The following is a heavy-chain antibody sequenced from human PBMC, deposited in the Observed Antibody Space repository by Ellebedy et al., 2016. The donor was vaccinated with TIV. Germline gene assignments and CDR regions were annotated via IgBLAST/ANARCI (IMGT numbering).Heavy chain of an antibody. Sequence: SQTLSLTCAISGDSVSNNSATWNWIRQSPSRGLEWLGRTYYRSKWYDDYTVSLRGRITIVPDTSKNQFSLHLNSVTPEDSAVYYCARYYLDSLGWYYYCDLWGRGTLVTVSS. CDR2: TYYRSKWYD. D-gene: IGHD3-22*01. CDR1: GDSVSNNSAT. J-gene: IGHJ2*01. CDR3: ARYYLDSLGWYYYCDL. V-gene: IGHV6-1*01.